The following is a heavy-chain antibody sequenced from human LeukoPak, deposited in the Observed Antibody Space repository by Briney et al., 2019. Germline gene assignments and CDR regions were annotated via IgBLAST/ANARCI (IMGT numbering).Heavy chain of an antibody. V-gene: IGHV3-43*02. D-gene: IGHD6-13*01. Sequence: GGSLRLSCAASGFTFDDYAMHWVRHAPGKGLEWVSLISGDGGSTYYADSVKGRFTISRDNSKNTLYLQMNSLRAEDTAVYYCARHGSWSFDYWGQGTLVTVSA. J-gene: IGHJ4*02. CDR2: ISGDGGST. CDR3: ARHGSWSFDY. CDR1: GFTFDDYA.